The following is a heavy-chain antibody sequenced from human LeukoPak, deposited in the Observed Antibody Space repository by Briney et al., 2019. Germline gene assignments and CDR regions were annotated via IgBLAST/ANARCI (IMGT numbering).Heavy chain of an antibody. V-gene: IGHV4-59*12. Sequence: SETLSLTCTISSGSIGSFYWSWIRQPPGKGLEWIGYINFSGSTKSNSALESRVTISMDTSKNQFSLKLNSVTAADTAVYYCARDQVWFGEDPFDPWGQGTLVTVSS. J-gene: IGHJ5*02. D-gene: IGHD3-10*01. CDR2: INFSGST. CDR3: ARDQVWFGEDPFDP. CDR1: SGSIGSFY.